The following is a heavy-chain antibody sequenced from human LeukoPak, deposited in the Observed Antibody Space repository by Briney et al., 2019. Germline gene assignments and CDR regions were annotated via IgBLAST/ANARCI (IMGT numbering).Heavy chain of an antibody. CDR1: GGSFSGYY. Sequence: SETLSLTCAVYGGSFSGYYWSWIRQPPGKGLEWVGEINHSGSTNYNASLESRVTISVDTSKNQFSLKLSSVPAADTAVYYCARGRFVLRYFDWPRYYDAFDIWGPGTMVTVSS. CDR3: ARGRFVLRYFDWPRYYDAFDI. D-gene: IGHD3-9*01. CDR2: INHSGST. J-gene: IGHJ3*02. V-gene: IGHV4-34*01.